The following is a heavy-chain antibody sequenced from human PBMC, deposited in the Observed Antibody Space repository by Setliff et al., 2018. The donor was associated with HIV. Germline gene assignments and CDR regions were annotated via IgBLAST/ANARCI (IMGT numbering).Heavy chain of an antibody. V-gene: IGHV4-61*09. CDR1: GGSVSSSSYY. CDR3: ARESPSMSLDA. CDR2: LHSSGDA. Sequence: SETLSLTCSVSGGSVSSSSYYWTWIRQPAGKGLEWIGHLHSSGDAYYGPSLKSRVAMSLDTSKNQFSLRLNSVTAADTAVYYCARESPSMSLDAWGQGTLVTVSP. J-gene: IGHJ1*01. D-gene: IGHD3-10*02.